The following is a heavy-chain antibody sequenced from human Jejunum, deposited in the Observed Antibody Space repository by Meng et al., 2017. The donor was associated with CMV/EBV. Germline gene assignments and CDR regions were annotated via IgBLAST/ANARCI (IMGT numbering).Heavy chain of an antibody. D-gene: IGHD1-20*01. J-gene: IGHJ4*02. CDR3: ARGLTGAATAY. V-gene: IGHV3-30-3*01. CDR2: NSYDGSSK. Sequence: AASGFTCSAYVLHGVRQAPGRGLEWVATNSYDGSSKYYADFVKGRFSISRDNSKNTMFLQMDSLRLDDTAVYYCARGLTGAATAYWGQGTLVTVSS. CDR1: GFTCSAYV.